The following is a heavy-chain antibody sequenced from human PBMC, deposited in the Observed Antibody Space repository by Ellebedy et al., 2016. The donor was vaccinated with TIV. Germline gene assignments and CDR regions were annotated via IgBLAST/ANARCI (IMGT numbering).Heavy chain of an antibody. J-gene: IGHJ4*02. CDR2: ISAYNGNT. CDR1: GYTFTSYG. CDR3: ARDPPPDYYGSGSYGSDY. D-gene: IGHD3-10*01. Sequence: AASVKVSCKASGYTFTSYGISWVRQAPGQGLEWMGWISAYNGNTNYAQKLQGRVTMTTDTSTSTAYMELRSLRSDDTAVYYCARDPPPDYYGSGSYGSDYWGQGTLVTVSS. V-gene: IGHV1-18*04.